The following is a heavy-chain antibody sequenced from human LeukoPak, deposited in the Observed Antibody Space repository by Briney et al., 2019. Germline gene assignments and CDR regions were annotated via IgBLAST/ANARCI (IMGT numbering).Heavy chain of an antibody. D-gene: IGHD1-1*01. CDR1: GGSISSNNYY. V-gene: IGHV4-61*01. J-gene: IGHJ6*03. Sequence: SETLSLTCTVSGGSISSNNYYWSWVRQPPGKELEWIGYIYYSGSTNYNPSLMSRVTISVDTSKNQFSLKLNSVTAADTAVYYCARAASGYYMDVWGNGTTVTVPS. CDR3: ARAASGYYMDV. CDR2: IYYSGST.